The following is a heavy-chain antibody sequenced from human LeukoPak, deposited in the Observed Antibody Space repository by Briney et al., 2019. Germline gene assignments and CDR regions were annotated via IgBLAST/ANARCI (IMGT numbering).Heavy chain of an antibody. CDR3: AKDSRGAACWGEFEY. CDR1: GFTFDFSA. D-gene: IGHD3-16*01. J-gene: IGHJ4*02. V-gene: IGHV3-43*02. CDR2: ITKDDGST. Sequence: GGSLRLSCAASGFTFDFSAMHWLRQAPGKGLEWVSLITKDDGSTYYADSVKGRFTISRDNSKNSLYLQMNSLRTEDTAFYYCAKDSRGAACWGEFEYWGQGTLVIVSS.